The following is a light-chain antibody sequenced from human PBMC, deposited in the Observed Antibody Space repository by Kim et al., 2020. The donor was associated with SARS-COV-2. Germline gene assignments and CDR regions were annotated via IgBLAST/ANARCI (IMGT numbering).Light chain of an antibody. CDR2: ETS. V-gene: IGKV3-20*01. CDR3: QQHDKSPQT. CDR1: QSVRTSK. Sequence: EVVLTQSPGTLSLSPGESATLSCRASQSVRTSKLAWYQHRPGQAPRLLVYETSIRATGIPDRFSGSGSGTDFTLTISRLEPEDFAVYYCQQHDKSPQTFGRGTKVDIK. J-gene: IGKJ1*01.